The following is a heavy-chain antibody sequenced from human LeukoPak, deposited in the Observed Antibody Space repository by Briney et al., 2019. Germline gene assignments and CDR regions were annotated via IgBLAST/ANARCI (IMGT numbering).Heavy chain of an antibody. CDR1: GFTLSSYS. D-gene: IGHD6-19*01. Sequence: GGSLRLSCAAPGFTLSSYSMTWVRQAPGKGRGWVSPIIIISSYIYYADSVKGRFTISRDNAKNSLYLQMNSLRAEDTAVYYCARGLYSSGWYVWDYYYYYYMDVWGKGTTVTVSS. V-gene: IGHV3-21*01. CDR3: ARGLYSSGWYVWDYYYYYYMDV. J-gene: IGHJ6*03. CDR2: IIIISSYI.